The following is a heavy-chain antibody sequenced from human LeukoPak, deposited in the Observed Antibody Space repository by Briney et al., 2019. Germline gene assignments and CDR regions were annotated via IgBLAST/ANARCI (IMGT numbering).Heavy chain of an antibody. Sequence: SETLSLTCAVYGGSFSGYYWSWIRQPPGKGLEWIGEINHSGSTNYNPSLKSRVTISVDTSKNQFSLKLTSVTAADTAMYYCANQDYYYGPFDPWGQGTLVTVSS. CDR3: ANQDYYYGPFDP. V-gene: IGHV4-34*01. D-gene: IGHD3-10*01. CDR1: GGSFSGYY. CDR2: INHSGST. J-gene: IGHJ5*02.